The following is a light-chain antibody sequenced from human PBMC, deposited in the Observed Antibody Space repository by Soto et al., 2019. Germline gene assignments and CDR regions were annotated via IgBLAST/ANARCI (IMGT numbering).Light chain of an antibody. Sequence: QSVLTQPPSVSGAPGQRVTISCTGSNSDIGAGYDVHWYQHLPGTAPKLLIYANSNRPSGVPDRFSGSKSGTSASLAITGLQAEDEADYYCQSYDSSLSTYVFGIGTKRTVL. CDR3: QSYDSSLSTYV. CDR2: ANS. J-gene: IGLJ1*01. V-gene: IGLV1-40*01. CDR1: NSDIGAGYD.